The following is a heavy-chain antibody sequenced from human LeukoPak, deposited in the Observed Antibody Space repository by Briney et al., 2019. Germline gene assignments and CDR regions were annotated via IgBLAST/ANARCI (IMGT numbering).Heavy chain of an antibody. Sequence: SETLSLTCTVSGGSISSYYWSWIRQPPGKGLEWSGNIYYSGSTNYNPSLKSRVTISVDTSKNQFSLKLSSVTAADTAVYYCARGKVGSGYPFDYWGQGTLVTVSS. D-gene: IGHD3-22*01. CDR2: IYYSGST. CDR1: GGSISSYY. J-gene: IGHJ4*02. V-gene: IGHV4-59*12. CDR3: ARGKVGSGYPFDY.